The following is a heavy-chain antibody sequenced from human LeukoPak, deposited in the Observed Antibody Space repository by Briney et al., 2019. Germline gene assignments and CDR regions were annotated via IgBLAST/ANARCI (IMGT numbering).Heavy chain of an antibody. J-gene: IGHJ4*02. CDR3: TLGGPIVVLPVAFDY. Sequence: PGGSLRLSCAASGFTFSSFSMNWVRQAPGKGLESVSSISSSSSHIYYADSVKGRFTISRDNARKSLFLKMNSLRAEDTAIYYCTLGGPIVVLPVAFDYWGQGTMVTVSS. CDR2: ISSSSSHI. CDR1: GFTFSSFS. D-gene: IGHD2-2*01. V-gene: IGHV3-21*01.